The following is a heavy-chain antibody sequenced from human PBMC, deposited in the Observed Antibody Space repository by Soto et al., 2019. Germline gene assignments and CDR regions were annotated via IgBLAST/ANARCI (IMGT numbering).Heavy chain of an antibody. D-gene: IGHD3-22*01. CDR1: GYTFTNYA. V-gene: IGHV3-30-3*01. J-gene: IGHJ5*02. Sequence: SCKASGYTFTNYAMHWVRQAPGKGLEWVAVISYDGSNKYYADSVKGRFTISRDNSKNTLYLQMNSLRAEDTAVYYCARDRLAYYYDSSGYLVIDPWGQGTLVTVSS. CDR2: ISYDGSNK. CDR3: ARDRLAYYYDSSGYLVIDP.